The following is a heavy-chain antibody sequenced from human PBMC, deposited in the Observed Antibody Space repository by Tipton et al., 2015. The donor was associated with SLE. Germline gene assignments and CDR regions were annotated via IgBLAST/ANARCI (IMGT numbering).Heavy chain of an antibody. Sequence: SLRLSCAASGFRLSDYAMNWVRQAPGQGPEWVSSISSGSSYVLYADAVKGRFTTSRDNTQNSLFLQMNSLRPEDTAVYYCARGGTAPGTLYFDLWGQGILVTVSS. V-gene: IGHV3-21*01. CDR2: ISSGSSYV. J-gene: IGHJ4*02. CDR3: ARGGTAPGTLYFDL. CDR1: GFRLSDYA. D-gene: IGHD1-7*01.